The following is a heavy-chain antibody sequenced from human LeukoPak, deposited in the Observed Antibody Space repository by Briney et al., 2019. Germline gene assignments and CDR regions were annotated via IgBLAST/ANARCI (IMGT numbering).Heavy chain of an antibody. CDR3: ARGNDFDY. Sequence: ASVKVSCKASGYTFTDYYMHWVRQAPGQGLEWMGWINPNSGGTSYAQKFQGWVAMTRDTSISTAYMELSRLKSDDTAVYYCARGNDFDYWGQGTLVTVSS. CDR1: GYTFTDYY. V-gene: IGHV1-2*04. CDR2: INPNSGGT. J-gene: IGHJ4*02.